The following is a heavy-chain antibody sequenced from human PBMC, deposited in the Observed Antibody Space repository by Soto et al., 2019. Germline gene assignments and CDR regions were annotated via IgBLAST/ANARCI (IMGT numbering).Heavy chain of an antibody. J-gene: IGHJ4*02. D-gene: IGHD2-15*01. CDR1: GASISGYY. CDR3: ARHFLGYCSGGPCSYYFDY. Sequence: SETLSLTCTVSGASISGYYWSWVRQSPGKGLEWIGYIYYPGDTRYSPSLKSRVTLSADTSKDQFSLMLSSVTAADTAVYYCARHFLGYCSGGPCSYYFDYWGQGTLVTVSS. V-gene: IGHV4-59*08. CDR2: IYYPGDT.